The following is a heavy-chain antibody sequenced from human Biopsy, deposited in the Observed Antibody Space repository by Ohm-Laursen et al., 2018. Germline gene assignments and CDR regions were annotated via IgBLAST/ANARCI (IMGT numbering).Heavy chain of an antibody. D-gene: IGHD3-22*01. Sequence: GTLSLTCTVYGESFNGYYWSWIRQTPGKGLEWIGEINHSGRTNYNPSLKSRVTISVDTSKNQFPLKVRSVTAADTAVYYCVRGVDYYDPYHYYALDVWGQGTTVAVSS. CDR1: GESFNGYY. V-gene: IGHV4-34*01. J-gene: IGHJ6*02. CDR3: VRGVDYYDPYHYYALDV. CDR2: INHSGRT.